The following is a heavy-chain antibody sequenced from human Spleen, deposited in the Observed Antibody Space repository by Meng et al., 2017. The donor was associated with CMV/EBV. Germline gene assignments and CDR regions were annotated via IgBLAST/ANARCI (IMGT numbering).Heavy chain of an antibody. V-gene: IGHV1-69*05. CDR3: ARGPRITVGGVIIWPLED. CDR1: FRSSS. D-gene: IGHD3-16*02. J-gene: IGHJ4*02. CDR2: ITPALETA. Sequence: FRSSSLMWVRQAPGQGLEWMGGITPALETADYAQKCRDRVTITTDDSATTAYMEMSSLRSEDTAVYFCARGPRITVGGVIIWPLEDWGQGTLVTVSS.